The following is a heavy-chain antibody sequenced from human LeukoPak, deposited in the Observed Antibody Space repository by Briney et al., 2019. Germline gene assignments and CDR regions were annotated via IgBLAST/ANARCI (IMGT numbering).Heavy chain of an antibody. CDR3: AGRYCSSTSCYPYYYGMDV. CDR2: IIPIFGTA. V-gene: IGHV1-69*06. D-gene: IGHD2-2*01. CDR1: GGTFNSYA. J-gene: IGHJ6*04. Sequence: SVKVSCKASGGTFNSYAISWVRQAPGQGLEWMGGIIPIFGTANYAQKFQGRVTITADKSTSTAYMELSSLRSEDTSVYYCAGRYCSSTSCYPYYYGMDVWGKGTTVTVSS.